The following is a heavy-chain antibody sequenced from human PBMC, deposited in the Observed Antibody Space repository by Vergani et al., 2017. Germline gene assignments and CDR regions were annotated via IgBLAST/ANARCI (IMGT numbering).Heavy chain of an antibody. D-gene: IGHD2-2*02. CDR2: IRSKNDGGTA. Sequence: VQLQQWGAGVVKPSGTLSLTFAVFGESFHSFYWSWIRQPPGKGLEWIGRIRSKNDGGTADYAAPLKCRFTISRDDSKDSAFLLVNNLKTEDTAVYFCYTYYHDYWGKGTLVTVSS. CDR1: GESFHSFY. J-gene: IGHJ4*02. CDR3: YTYYHDY. V-gene: IGHV3-15*01.